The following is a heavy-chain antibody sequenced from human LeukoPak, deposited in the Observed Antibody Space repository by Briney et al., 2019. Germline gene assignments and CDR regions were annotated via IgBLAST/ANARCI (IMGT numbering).Heavy chain of an antibody. CDR3: ARVGGRWLATKDYYYYMDV. CDR1: GGSISSDY. V-gene: IGHV4-4*07. J-gene: IGHJ6*03. CDR2: FLTIGNT. D-gene: IGHD6-19*01. Sequence: SETLSLTCTVSGGSISSDYWSWIRQSAGKGLEWIGHFLTIGNTSYNPSLKSRVTISVDRSKNQFSLRLSSVTAADTAVYYCARVGGRWLATKDYYYYMDVWGKGTTVTVSS.